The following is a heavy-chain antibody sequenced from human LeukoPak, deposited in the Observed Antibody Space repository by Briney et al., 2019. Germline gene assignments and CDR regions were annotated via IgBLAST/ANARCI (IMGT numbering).Heavy chain of an antibody. D-gene: IGHD5-18*01. CDR1: GFTFSSYE. V-gene: IGHV3-48*01. CDR3: ARDMSARYSYFDY. J-gene: IGHJ4*02. CDR2: ISSSSSTI. Sequence: AGGSLRLSCAASGFTFSSYEMNWVRQAPGKGLEWDSYISSSSSTIYYADSVKGRFTISRDNAKNSLYLQMNSLRAEDTAVYYCARDMSARYSYFDYWGQGTLVTVSS.